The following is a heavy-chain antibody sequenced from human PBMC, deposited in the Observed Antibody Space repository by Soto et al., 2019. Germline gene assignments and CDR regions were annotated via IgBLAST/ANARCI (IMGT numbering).Heavy chain of an antibody. CDR3: ARNLYNTGDFDH. V-gene: IGHV1-8*02. J-gene: IGHJ5*02. CDR1: GYTFTDYD. D-gene: IGHD3-16*01. CDR2: MTPNSGNT. Sequence: QVQLMQSWAEVRKPGASVKVSCRASGYTFTDYDINWVRQATGQGLEWLGWMTPNSGNTGYALKFQGRVTLTRDISRSTAYMELSSLTSEDTAVYYCARNLYNTGDFDHWGQGTLVTVSS.